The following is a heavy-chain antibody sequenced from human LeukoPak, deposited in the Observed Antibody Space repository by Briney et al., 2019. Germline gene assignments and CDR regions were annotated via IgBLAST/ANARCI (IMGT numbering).Heavy chain of an antibody. CDR2: ISSSSSYI. D-gene: IGHD3-22*01. V-gene: IGHV3-21*01. CDR3: ARDPSYYYDSSGSN. CDR1: GFTFSSYS. Sequence: GSLRLSCAASGFTFSSYSMNWVRQAPGKGLEWVSSISSSSSYIYYADSVKGRFTISRDNAKNSLYLQMNSLGAEDTAVYYCARDPSYYYDSSGSNWGQGTLVTVSS. J-gene: IGHJ4*02.